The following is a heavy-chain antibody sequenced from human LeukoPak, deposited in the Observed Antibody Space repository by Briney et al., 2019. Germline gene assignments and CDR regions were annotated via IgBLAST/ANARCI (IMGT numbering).Heavy chain of an antibody. CDR3: AKPLRFLEWLPADY. J-gene: IGHJ4*02. Sequence: GGSLRLSCAASGFTFSSYAMHWVRQAPGKGLEWVAVISYDGSNKYYADSVKGRFTISRDNSKNTLYLQMNSLRAEDTAVYYCAKPLRFLEWLPADYWGQGTLVTVSS. D-gene: IGHD3-3*01. V-gene: IGHV3-30-3*02. CDR2: ISYDGSNK. CDR1: GFTFSSYA.